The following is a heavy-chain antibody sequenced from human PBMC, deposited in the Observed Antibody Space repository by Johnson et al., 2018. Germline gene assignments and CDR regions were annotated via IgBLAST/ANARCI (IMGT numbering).Heavy chain of an antibody. CDR2: INHSGST. CDR1: GGSFSGYY. D-gene: IGHD3-22*01. V-gene: IGHV4-34*01. CDR3: ARRDTYYYDSSGYYDAFDI. Sequence: QVQLQQWGAGLLKPSETLSLTCAVYGGSFSGYYWSWIRQPPGKGLEWIGEINHSGSTNYNPSLKRRVTIPVDTSKNQFSLKLSSVTAADTAVYYCARRDTYYYDSSGYYDAFDIWGQGTMVIVSS. J-gene: IGHJ3*02.